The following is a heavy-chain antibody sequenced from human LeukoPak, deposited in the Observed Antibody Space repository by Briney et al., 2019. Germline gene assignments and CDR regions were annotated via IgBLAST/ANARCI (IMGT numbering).Heavy chain of an antibody. J-gene: IGHJ6*03. CDR3: EAQRNSYYFMDV. CDR1: LGSITTSNSY. Sequence: PPGSLSLSSALSLGSITTSNSYCGCVSPPPRNGLECIVIMHFSGPSYYNPALKSRVTISTDTSKNQFSLKLSSVTGTDTAVYYCEAQRNSYYFMDVWGKGTPVTVSS. CDR2: MHFSGPS. V-gene: IGHV4-39*01.